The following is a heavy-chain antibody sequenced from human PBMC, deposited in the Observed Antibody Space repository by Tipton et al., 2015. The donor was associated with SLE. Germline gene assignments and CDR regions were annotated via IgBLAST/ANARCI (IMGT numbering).Heavy chain of an antibody. J-gene: IGHJ5*02. V-gene: IGHV4-39*01. CDR1: GGSISSSSFF. CDR3: ARHPMGFWFDP. Sequence: TLSLTCTVSGGSISSSSFFWAWIRQPPGKGLEWIGSIFYSGITYYNPSLKSRVTTSVDTSRTQFSLKLSSVTAADTAVYYCARHPMGFWFDPWGQGTLVTVSS. CDR2: IFYSGIT.